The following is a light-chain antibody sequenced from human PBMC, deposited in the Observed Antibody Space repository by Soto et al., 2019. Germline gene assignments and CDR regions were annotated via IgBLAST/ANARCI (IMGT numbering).Light chain of an antibody. CDR1: SSNIGGNS. CDR2: DDN. Sequence: TQPRSVTAAPSQKVTTSCSGSSSNIGGNSVSWYQQLPGTAPRLLIYDDNKRPSGIPDRFSGSKSGTSATLGITGFQTGDEADYYCGSWDSSLSAYVFGTGTKVTAL. V-gene: IGLV1-51*01. J-gene: IGLJ1*01. CDR3: GSWDSSLSAYV.